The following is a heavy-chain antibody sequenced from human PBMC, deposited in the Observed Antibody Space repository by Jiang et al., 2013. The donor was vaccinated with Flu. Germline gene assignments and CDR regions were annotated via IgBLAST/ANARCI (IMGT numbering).Heavy chain of an antibody. CDR2: TYYKSKWCN. CDR1: GDSVSSNSAT. J-gene: IGHJ3*02. Sequence: SQTLSLTCVISGDSVSSNSATWNWIRQSPSRGLEWLGRTYYKSKWCNDYAVSVKSRIIINPDTSKNQFSLQLNSVTPEDTAVYYCARGGPIAVPGXDDAIDIWGQGDNGQRLF. CDR3: ARGGPIAVPGXDDAIDI. D-gene: IGHD6-19*01. V-gene: IGHV6-1*01.